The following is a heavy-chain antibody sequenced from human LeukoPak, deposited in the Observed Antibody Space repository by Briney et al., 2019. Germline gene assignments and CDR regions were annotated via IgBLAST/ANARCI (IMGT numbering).Heavy chain of an antibody. J-gene: IGHJ4*02. CDR2: IIPIFGTA. V-gene: IGHV1-69*13. CDR1: GGTFSSYA. CDR3: AREKRTAMVPWYFDY. D-gene: IGHD5-18*01. Sequence: ASVKVSCKASGGTFSSYAISWVRQAPGQGLEWMGGIIPIFGTANYAQKFQGRVTITADESTSTAYMELSSLRSEDTAVYYCAREKRTAMVPWYFDYWGQGTLVTVSS.